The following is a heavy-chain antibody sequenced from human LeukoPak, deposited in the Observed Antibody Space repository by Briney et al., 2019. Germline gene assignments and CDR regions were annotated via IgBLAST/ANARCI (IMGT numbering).Heavy chain of an antibody. Sequence: SETLSLTCAVSGESFSDYYWTWIRQPPGEGLEWLGEIHHSGSTNYNPSLESRVTISVDTSKNQFSLNLTSVTAADTAIYYCSRLFVRGVQSKYGFGVWGQGTTVIVSS. CDR2: IHHSGST. CDR1: GESFSDYY. D-gene: IGHD3-10*01. J-gene: IGHJ6*02. V-gene: IGHV4-34*01. CDR3: SRLFVRGVQSKYGFGV.